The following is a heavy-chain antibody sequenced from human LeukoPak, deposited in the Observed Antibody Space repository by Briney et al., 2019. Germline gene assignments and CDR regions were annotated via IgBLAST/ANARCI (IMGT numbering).Heavy chain of an antibody. CDR1: GGSISSNNYY. Sequence: SETLSLTCTVSGGSISSNNYYWAWIRQPPGKGLEWIGSNYYSGSTYYNPSLKSRVTISVDTSKNQFSLKLSSVTAADTAVYYCARMPASYYYYYMDVWGKGATVTVSS. CDR3: ARMPASYYYYYMDV. J-gene: IGHJ6*03. V-gene: IGHV4-39*01. CDR2: NYYSGST. D-gene: IGHD2-2*01.